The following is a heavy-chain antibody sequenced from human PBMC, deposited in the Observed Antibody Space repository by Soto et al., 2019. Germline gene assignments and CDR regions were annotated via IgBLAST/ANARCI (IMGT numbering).Heavy chain of an antibody. J-gene: IGHJ3*02. V-gene: IGHV3-48*02. Sequence: VGSLRLSCAASGFTFSSYSMNWVRQAPGKGLEWVSYISSSSSTIYYADSVKGRFTISRDNAKNSLYLQMNSLRDEDTAVYYCASNYYDSSGFDIWGQGTMVTVSS. CDR3: ASNYYDSSGFDI. CDR1: GFTFSSYS. D-gene: IGHD3-22*01. CDR2: ISSSSSTI.